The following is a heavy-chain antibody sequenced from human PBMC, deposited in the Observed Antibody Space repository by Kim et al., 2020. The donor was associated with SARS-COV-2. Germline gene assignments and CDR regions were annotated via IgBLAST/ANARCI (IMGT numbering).Heavy chain of an antibody. V-gene: IGHV1-18*01. CDR2: ISAYNGNT. J-gene: IGHJ6*02. D-gene: IGHD5-18*01. CDR1: GYTFTSYG. Sequence: ASVKVSCKASGYTFTSYGISWVRQAPGQGLEWMGWISAYNGNTNYAQKLQGRVTMTTDTSTSTAYMELRSLRSDDTAVYYCARDGHSYGRHYGMDVWGQGTTVTVSS. CDR3: ARDGHSYGRHYGMDV.